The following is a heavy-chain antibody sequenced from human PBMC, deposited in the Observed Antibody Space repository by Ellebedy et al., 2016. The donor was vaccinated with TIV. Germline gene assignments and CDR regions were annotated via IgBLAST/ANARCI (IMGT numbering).Heavy chain of an antibody. CDR3: ARDYMGRWYNWNYFPDAPFDY. V-gene: IGHV4-59*01. J-gene: IGHJ4*02. CDR2: IYYSGST. Sequence: SETLSLXCTVSGGSISSYYWSWIRQPPGKGLEWIGYIYYSGSTNYNPSLKSRVTISVDTSKNQFSLKLSSVTAADTAVYYCARDYMGRWYNWNYFPDAPFDYWGQGTLVTVSS. D-gene: IGHD1-7*01. CDR1: GGSISSYY.